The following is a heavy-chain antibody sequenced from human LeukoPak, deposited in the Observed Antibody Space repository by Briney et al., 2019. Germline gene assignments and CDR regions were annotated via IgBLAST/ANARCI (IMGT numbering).Heavy chain of an antibody. CDR1: GFTFSSYE. Sequence: GGSLRLSCAVSGFTFSSYEMNWVRQAPGKGLEWVSYISSSGSSIYYADSVKGRFTISRDNAKNSLYLQMNSLRAEDTAVYYCARDRDYQYYYMDVWGKGTTVTVSS. CDR2: ISSSGSSI. J-gene: IGHJ6*03. V-gene: IGHV3-48*03. CDR3: ARDRDYQYYYMDV.